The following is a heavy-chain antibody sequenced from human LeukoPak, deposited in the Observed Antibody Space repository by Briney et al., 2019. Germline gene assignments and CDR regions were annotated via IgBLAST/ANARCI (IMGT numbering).Heavy chain of an antibody. V-gene: IGHV4-4*02. D-gene: IGHD1-1*01. Sequence: PSETLSLTCAVSGGSISSSNWWSWVRQPPGKGLEWIGEIYHSGNINYNPSLKSRVTMSVDKSKNQFSLKLSSVTAADTAVYYCVRQLGYYFDYRGQGTLVTVSS. CDR1: GGSISSSNW. CDR2: IYHSGNI. CDR3: VRQLGYYFDY. J-gene: IGHJ4*02.